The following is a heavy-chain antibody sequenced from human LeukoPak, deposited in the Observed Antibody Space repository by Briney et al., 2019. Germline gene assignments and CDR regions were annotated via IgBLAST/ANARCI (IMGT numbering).Heavy chain of an antibody. Sequence: GGSLRLSCAASGFTFSSYEMNWVRQAPGKGLEWVSYISSSGSTIYYADSVKGRFTISRDNSKNTLYLQMNSLRIEDTAVYFCAAFTYYNILTGFKAGSADYWGQGTLVTVSS. D-gene: IGHD3-9*01. J-gene: IGHJ4*02. CDR1: GFTFSSYE. V-gene: IGHV3-48*03. CDR3: AAFTYYNILTGFKAGSADY. CDR2: ISSSGSTI.